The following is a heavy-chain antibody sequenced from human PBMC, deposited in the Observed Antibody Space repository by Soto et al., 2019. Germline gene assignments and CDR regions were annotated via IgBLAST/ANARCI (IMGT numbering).Heavy chain of an antibody. Sequence: PGGSLTLTCATNRFPFDDYGMSWVRQAPGKGLEWVSGINWNGGSTGYADSVKGRFTISRDNAKNSLYLQMNSLRAEDTALYYCARDLSGYVPFDYWGQGP. V-gene: IGHV3-20*04. CDR1: RFPFDDYG. J-gene: IGHJ4*02. CDR2: INWNGGST. CDR3: ARDLSGYVPFDY. D-gene: IGHD5-12*01.